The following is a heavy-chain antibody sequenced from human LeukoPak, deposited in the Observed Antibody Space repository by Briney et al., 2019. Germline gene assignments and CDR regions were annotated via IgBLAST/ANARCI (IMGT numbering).Heavy chain of an antibody. CDR1: GGTFSSYA. Sequence: ASVKVSCKASGGTFSSYAISWVRQAPGQGLEWMGGIIPIFGTANYAQKFQGRVTITADESTSTAYMELSSLRSEGTAVYYCARVRVPYYYYMDVWGKGTTVTVSS. CDR3: ARVRVPYYYYMDV. V-gene: IGHV1-69*13. CDR2: IIPIFGTA. D-gene: IGHD2-2*01. J-gene: IGHJ6*03.